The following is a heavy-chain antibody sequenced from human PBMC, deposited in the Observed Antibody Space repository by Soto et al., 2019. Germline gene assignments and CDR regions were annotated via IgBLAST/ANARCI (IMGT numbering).Heavy chain of an antibody. CDR1: GGPIGSSSYY. CDR2: IYYSGNT. CDR3: ASIAAPGTTHFDF. D-gene: IGHD6-13*01. J-gene: IGHJ4*02. Sequence: PSETLSLTCTVSGGPIGSSSYYWGWIRQSPGKGLEWIGNIYYSGNTFYNPSLQSRVAISVDTSKNQFYLHLSSVTAADTAIFYCASIAAPGTTHFDFWGQGTLVTVSS. V-gene: IGHV4-39*01.